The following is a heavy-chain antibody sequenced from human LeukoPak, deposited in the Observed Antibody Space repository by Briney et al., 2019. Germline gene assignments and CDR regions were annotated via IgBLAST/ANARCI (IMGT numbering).Heavy chain of an antibody. CDR1: GYTFTGYY. V-gene: IGHV1-2*06. J-gene: IGHJ4*02. D-gene: IGHD1-26*01. CDR2: INANSGGT. Sequence: ASVKVPCKASGYTFTGYYIHWLRQAPGQGLEWMGRINANSGGTEYEQKFQGRVTMTRDTSISTAYVEVNWLISDDTAIYYCARDVSSTSNWEFDYWGQGTLVTVS. CDR3: ARDVSSTSNWEFDY.